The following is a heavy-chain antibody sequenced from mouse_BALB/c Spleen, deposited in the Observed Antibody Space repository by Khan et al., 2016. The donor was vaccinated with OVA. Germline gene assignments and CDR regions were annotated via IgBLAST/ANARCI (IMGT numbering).Heavy chain of an antibody. J-gene: IGHJ4*01. V-gene: IGHV2-6-4*01. CDR3: ARAYYRYDGYYAMDY. D-gene: IGHD2-14*01. CDR1: GFSLSRYS. Sequence: QVQLKQSGPGLVAPSQSLSITCTVSGFSLSRYSVHWVHQPPGKGLEWLGMIWGDGSTDYNSALKSRLSISKDNSKSQVFLKMNSLQTDDTAMYYCARAYYRYDGYYAMDYWGQGTSVTVSS. CDR2: IWGDGST.